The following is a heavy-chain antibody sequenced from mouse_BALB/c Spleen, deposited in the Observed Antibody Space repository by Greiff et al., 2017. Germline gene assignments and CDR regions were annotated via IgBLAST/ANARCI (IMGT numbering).Heavy chain of an antibody. Sequence: EVQLQESGPSLVKPSQTLSLTCSVTGDSITSGYWNWIRKFPGNKLEYMGYISYSGSTYYNPSLKSRISITRDTSKNQYYLQLNSVTTEDTATYYCARYPYRYDVDYAMDYWGQGTSVTVSS. J-gene: IGHJ4*01. CDR3: ARYPYRYDVDYAMDY. V-gene: IGHV3-8*02. D-gene: IGHD2-14*01. CDR1: GDSITSGY. CDR2: ISYSGST.